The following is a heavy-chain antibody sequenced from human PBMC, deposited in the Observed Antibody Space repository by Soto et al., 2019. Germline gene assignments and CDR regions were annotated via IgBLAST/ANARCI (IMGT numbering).Heavy chain of an antibody. D-gene: IGHD2-21*02. J-gene: IGHJ1*01. Sequence: SETLSLTCTVSGGSISSGGYYWSWIRQHPGKGLEWIGYIYYSGSTYYNPSLKSRVTISVDTSKNQFSLKLSSVTAADTAVYYCARDGWVPVVTALRRENQYFQHWGQGTLVTVSS. CDR3: ARDGWVPVVTALRRENQYFQH. CDR1: GGSISSGGYY. CDR2: IYYSGST. V-gene: IGHV4-31*03.